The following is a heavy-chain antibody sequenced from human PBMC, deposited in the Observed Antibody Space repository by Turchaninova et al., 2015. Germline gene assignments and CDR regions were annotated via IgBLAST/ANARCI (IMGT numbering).Heavy chain of an antibody. CDR2: IYYCGSA. Sequence: QLQLPESGPGLVQPSETLSLPCASSVGSISSTRYYWGWIRQPPGKGLAWIGNIYYCGSAFYNPSLESRVTISIDTSKNQFSLKLSSVTAADTAMYYCARDRTATTLTSDAFDIWGPGTLITVSS. D-gene: IGHD1-7*01. V-gene: IGHV4-39*07. J-gene: IGHJ3*02. CDR1: VGSISSTRYY. CDR3: ARDRTATTLTSDAFDI.